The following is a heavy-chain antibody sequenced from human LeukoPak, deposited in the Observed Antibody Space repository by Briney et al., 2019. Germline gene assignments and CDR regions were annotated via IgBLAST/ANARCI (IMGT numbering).Heavy chain of an antibody. CDR1: GGSVSSVNFY. CDR2: IYYSGIT. CDR3: ARDGAPGGSSLAFDI. V-gene: IGHV4-61*01. Sequence: PSETLSLTCTVSGGSVSSVNFYWSWIRQPPGKGLEWIGYIYYSGITNYNPSLKSRLTISVDTSKNQFSLKLSSVTAADTAVYYCARDGAPGGSSLAFDIWGKGTMVTVSS. D-gene: IGHD1-26*01. J-gene: IGHJ3*02.